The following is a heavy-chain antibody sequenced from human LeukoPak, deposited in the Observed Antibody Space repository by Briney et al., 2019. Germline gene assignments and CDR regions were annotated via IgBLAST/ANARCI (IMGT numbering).Heavy chain of an antibody. V-gene: IGHV3-21*01. J-gene: IGHJ6*02. CDR2: IISSSSYI. D-gene: IGHD5-18*01. CDR1: GFTFSSYS. CDR3: ARENVDTAMVPPLYYGMDV. Sequence: GGSLRLSCAASGFTFSSYSMNWVRQAPGKGREWVASIISSSSYIYYADSGKGRLTISRDNAKNSLYLQMNSLRAEDTAVYYCARENVDTAMVPPLYYGMDVWGQGTTVTVSS.